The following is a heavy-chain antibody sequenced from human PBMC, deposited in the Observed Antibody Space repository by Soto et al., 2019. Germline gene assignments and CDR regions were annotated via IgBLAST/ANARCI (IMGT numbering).Heavy chain of an antibody. CDR2: INPKSGGT. V-gene: IGHV1-2*04. J-gene: IGHJ6*02. CDR1: GYSFTDYH. D-gene: IGHD2-8*01. CDR3: ARGDSKDCSNGLCTYFYTHDMDV. Sequence: ASVKVSCKASGYSFTDYHIHWVRQAPGQGHKWLGRINPKSGGTSTAQKFQGWVTMTTDTSISTASMELTRLTSDDTAIYFCARGDSKDCSNGLCTYFYTHDMDVWGQGTTVTVSS.